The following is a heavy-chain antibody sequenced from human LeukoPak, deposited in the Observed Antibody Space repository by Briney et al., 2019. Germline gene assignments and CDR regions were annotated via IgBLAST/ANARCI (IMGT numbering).Heavy chain of an antibody. CDR3: ARAIRGLPLDY. V-gene: IGHV1-46*01. J-gene: IGHJ4*02. CDR1: GYTFTSYY. D-gene: IGHD4-11*01. Sequence: ASVKVSCKASGYTFTSYYMHWVRQAPGQGLEWMGIINPSGGSTSYVQKFQGRVTMTRDTSISTAYMELSRLRSDDTAVYYCARAIRGLPLDYWGQGTLVTVSS. CDR2: INPSGGST.